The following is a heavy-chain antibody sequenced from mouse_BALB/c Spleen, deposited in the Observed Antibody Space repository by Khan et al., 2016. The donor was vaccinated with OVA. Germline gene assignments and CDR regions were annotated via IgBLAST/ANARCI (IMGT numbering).Heavy chain of an antibody. CDR3: ATSYYYGYYFDY. V-gene: IGHV5-17*02. J-gene: IGHJ2*01. CDR1: GFTFSSYG. Sequence: EVELVESGGGLVQPGGSRKLSCAASGFTFSSYGMHWVRQAPEKGLGWFAYISGDSSTIYYTDTVKGRFTISRANPKNTMSLQMTSLMSEETAMYYCATSYYYGYYFDYWGPGTTLTVSS. D-gene: IGHD1-1*01. CDR2: ISGDSSTI.